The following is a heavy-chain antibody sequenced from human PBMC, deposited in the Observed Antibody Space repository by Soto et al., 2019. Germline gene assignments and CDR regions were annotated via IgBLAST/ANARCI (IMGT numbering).Heavy chain of an antibody. CDR2: IIPIFGTA. D-gene: IGHD6-6*01. CDR1: GGTFSSYA. CDR3: ARGTARYSSSLEARNLNYGMDV. V-gene: IGHV1-69*01. J-gene: IGHJ6*02. Sequence: QVQLVQSGAEVKKPGSSVKVSCKASGGTFSSYAISWVRQVPGQGLEWMGGIIPIFGTANYAQKFQGRVTITADESTSTAYMELSSLRSEDTAVYYCARGTARYSSSLEARNLNYGMDVWGQGTTVTVSS.